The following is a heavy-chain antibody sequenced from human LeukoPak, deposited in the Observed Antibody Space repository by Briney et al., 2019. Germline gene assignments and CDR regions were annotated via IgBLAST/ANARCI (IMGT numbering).Heavy chain of an antibody. D-gene: IGHD3-16*01. Sequence: GGSLRLSCASSGFAFISYAMSWVRQAPGKELEGVSTIGGTGVRTYYAGSVKGRLTISRDNSKNTLYLQINSLRAEDTAVYFCAKDRLGGPYFFHYWGQGTLVTVSS. V-gene: IGHV3-23*01. CDR3: AKDRLGGPYFFHY. CDR2: IGGTGVRT. CDR1: GFAFISYA. J-gene: IGHJ4*02.